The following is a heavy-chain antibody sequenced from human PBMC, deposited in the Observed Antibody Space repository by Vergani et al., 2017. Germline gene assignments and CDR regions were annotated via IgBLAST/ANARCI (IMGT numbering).Heavy chain of an antibody. J-gene: IGHJ6*03. Sequence: QVQLQESGPGLVKPSQTLSLTCTVSGDSIRSGVYYWGWIRQHPGQGLEWIGYIYHTGTTYYNPSLRGRINISVDTSKNQLSLKLTSGTAADTAVYFCARAGLPFYAFYMDVWGKGITVTVSS. D-gene: IGHD2/OR15-2a*01. CDR2: IYHTGTT. CDR1: GDSIRSGVYY. CDR3: ARAGLPFYAFYMDV. V-gene: IGHV4-31*03.